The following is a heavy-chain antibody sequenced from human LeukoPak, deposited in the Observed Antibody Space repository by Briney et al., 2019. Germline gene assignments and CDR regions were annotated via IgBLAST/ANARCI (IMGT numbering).Heavy chain of an antibody. V-gene: IGHV1-2*02. J-gene: IGHJ4*02. CDR2: INPDTGFT. CDR1: GYKFVDDY. CDR3: VPTPEAYTSNWNV. D-gene: IGHD1-1*01. Sequence: ASVKVSCKASGYKFVDDYMHWVRQAPGQGLEFMGWINPDTGFTSYAQKFQGRVTLTRDTSISTAYMEVRSLRSDDTAVYYCVPTPEAYTSNWNVWGRGTLVTVSS.